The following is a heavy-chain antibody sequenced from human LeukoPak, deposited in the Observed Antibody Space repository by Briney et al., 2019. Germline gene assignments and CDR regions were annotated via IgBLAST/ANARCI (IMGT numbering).Heavy chain of an antibody. CDR2: IYHSGST. CDR3: ARTTTVTTYFPYYYYYYMDV. CDR1: GYSISSGYY. D-gene: IGHD4-17*01. Sequence: SETLSLTCTVSGYSISSGYYWGWIRQPPGKGLEWIGSIYHSGSTYYNPSLKSRVTISVDTSKNQFSLKLSSVTAADTAVYYCARTTTVTTYFPYYYYYYMDVWGKGTTVTVSS. V-gene: IGHV4-38-2*02. J-gene: IGHJ6*03.